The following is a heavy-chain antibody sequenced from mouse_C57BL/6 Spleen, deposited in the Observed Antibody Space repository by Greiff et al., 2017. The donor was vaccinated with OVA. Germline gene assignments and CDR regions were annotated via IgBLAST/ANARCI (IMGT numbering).Heavy chain of an antibody. D-gene: IGHD2-1*01. V-gene: IGHV1-53*01. Sequence: QVQLQQPGTELVKPGASVKLSCKASGYTFTSYWMHWVKQRPGQGLEWIGNINPNNGGTNYNEKFKSKATLPVDKASSNANMQLSSLTSEDSAVYYGARRGGYYVNYAAWFAYWGQGTLVTVSA. CDR3: ARRGGYYVNYAAWFAY. CDR2: INPNNGGT. J-gene: IGHJ3*01. CDR1: GYTFTSYW.